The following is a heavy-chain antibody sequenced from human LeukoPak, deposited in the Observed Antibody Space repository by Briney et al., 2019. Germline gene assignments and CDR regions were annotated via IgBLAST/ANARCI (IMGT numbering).Heavy chain of an antibody. CDR3: ARRKRDCSGGSCYSRFDY. V-gene: IGHV3-33*01. Sequence: GSLRLSCAASGFTFSSYGMHWVRQAPGKGLEWVAVIWYDGSNKYYADSVKGRFTISRDNSKNTLYLQMNSLRAEDTAVYYCARRKRDCSGGSCYSRFDYWGQGTLVTVSS. J-gene: IGHJ4*02. CDR2: IWYDGSNK. CDR1: GFTFSSYG. D-gene: IGHD2-15*01.